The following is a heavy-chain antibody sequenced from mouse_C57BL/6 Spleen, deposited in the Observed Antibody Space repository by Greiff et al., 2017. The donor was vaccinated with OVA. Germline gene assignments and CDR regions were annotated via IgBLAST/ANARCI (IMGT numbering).Heavy chain of an antibody. CDR2: IYPSDSET. V-gene: IGHV1-61*01. CDR3: AKGSNYAFDY. D-gene: IGHD2-5*01. Sequence: QVQLQQPGAELVRPGSSVKLSCKASGYTFTSYWMDWVQQRPGQGLEWIGNIYPSDSETHYNQKFKDKATLTVDKSSSTAYMQLSSLTSEDSAVYYCAKGSNYAFDYWGQGTTLTVSS. J-gene: IGHJ2*01. CDR1: GYTFTSYW.